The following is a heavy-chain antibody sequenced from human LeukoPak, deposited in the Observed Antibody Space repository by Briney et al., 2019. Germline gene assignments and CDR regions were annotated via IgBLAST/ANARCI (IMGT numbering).Heavy chain of an antibody. J-gene: IGHJ3*02. CDR1: GYTFTGYY. D-gene: IGHD2-15*01. Sequence: GASVKVSCKASGYTFTGYYMHWVRQAPGQGLEWMGWINPNSGGTNYAQKFQGWVTMTRDTSTSTAYMELSRLRSDDTAVYYCARDPGYCSGGSCYSRHAFDIWGQGTMVTVSS. V-gene: IGHV1-2*04. CDR3: ARDPGYCSGGSCYSRHAFDI. CDR2: INPNSGGT.